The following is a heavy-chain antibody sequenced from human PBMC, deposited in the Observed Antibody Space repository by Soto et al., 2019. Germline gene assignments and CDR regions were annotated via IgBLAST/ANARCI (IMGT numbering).Heavy chain of an antibody. Sequence: GGSLRLSCAASGFVFSDFQLNWVRQAPGRGLEWLASITGTSAFLFYADSIKGRFTISRDNPKNFLFLQMDSLGPEDTAVYYCARENLDVQGAFDNWGQGALVTVSS. CDR1: GFVFSDFQ. D-gene: IGHD3-10*02. V-gene: IGHV3-21*01. J-gene: IGHJ4*02. CDR2: ITGTSAFL. CDR3: ARENLDVQGAFDN.